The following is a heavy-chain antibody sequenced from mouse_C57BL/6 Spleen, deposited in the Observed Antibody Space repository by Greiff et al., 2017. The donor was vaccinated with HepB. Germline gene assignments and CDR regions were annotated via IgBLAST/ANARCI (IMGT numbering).Heavy chain of an antibody. CDR3: ASDGYYGYFDY. J-gene: IGHJ2*01. D-gene: IGHD2-3*01. CDR2: ISSGSSTI. CDR1: GFTFSDYG. V-gene: IGHV5-17*01. Sequence: DVMLVESGGGLVKPGGSLKLSCAASGFTFSDYGMHWVRQAPEKGLEWVAYISSGSSTIYYADTVKGRFTISRDNAKNTLFLQMTSLRSEDTAMYYCASDGYYGYFDYWGQGTTLTVSS.